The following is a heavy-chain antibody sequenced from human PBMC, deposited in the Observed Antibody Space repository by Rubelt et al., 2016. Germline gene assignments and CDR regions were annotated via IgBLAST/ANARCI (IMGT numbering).Heavy chain of an antibody. V-gene: IGHV4-34*01. Sequence: QVQLQQWGAGLVKPSETLSLTCAVYGGSFSGYSWTWIRQPPGKGLEWLGEIDHSGNTDYIPSLKSRVSISVDTSKKQNSLKLSSVTAADTAVYYCARHDTGSFLFDFWGQGTPVTVSS. J-gene: IGHJ4*02. CDR1: GGSFSGYS. D-gene: IGHD1-26*01. CDR2: IDHSGNT. CDR3: ARHDTGSFLFDF.